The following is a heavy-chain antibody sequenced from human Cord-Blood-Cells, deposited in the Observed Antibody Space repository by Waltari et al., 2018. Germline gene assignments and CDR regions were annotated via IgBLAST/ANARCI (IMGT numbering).Heavy chain of an antibody. D-gene: IGHD2-2*01. Sequence: QVQLQQWGAGLLKPSETLSITRAVYGGSFSGYYWSWIRQPPGKGLEWIGEINHSGSTNYNPSLKSRVTISVDTSKNQFSLKLSSVTAADTAVYYCARGGCSSTSCYYFDYWGQGTLVTVSS. CDR3: ARGGCSSTSCYYFDY. CDR2: INHSGST. CDR1: GGSFSGYY. J-gene: IGHJ4*02. V-gene: IGHV4-34*01.